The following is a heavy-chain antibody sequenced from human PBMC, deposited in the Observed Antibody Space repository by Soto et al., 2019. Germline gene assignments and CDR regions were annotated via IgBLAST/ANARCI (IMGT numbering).Heavy chain of an antibody. CDR3: AREEARGYSGYDPFDY. Sequence: GGSLRLSCAASGFTFSSDEMNWVRQAPGKGLEWVSYISSSGSTIYYADSVKGRFTTSRDNAKNSLYLQMNSLRAEDTAVYYCAREEARGYSGYDPFDYWGQGTLVTVSS. CDR1: GFTFSSDE. CDR2: ISSSGSTI. V-gene: IGHV3-48*03. D-gene: IGHD5-12*01. J-gene: IGHJ4*02.